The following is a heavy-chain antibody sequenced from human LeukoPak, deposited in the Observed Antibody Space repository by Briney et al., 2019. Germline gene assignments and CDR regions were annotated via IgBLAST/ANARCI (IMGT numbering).Heavy chain of an antibody. CDR3: AGRRFGDLLFDY. CDR2: IILMFGTS. V-gene: IGHV1-69*13. D-gene: IGHD3-10*01. J-gene: IGHJ4*02. CDR1: GGSFNTYA. Sequence: SVKVSCRPSGGSFNTYAVNWVRQAPGQGLEWMGAIILMFGTSHYAQNFQGRVTITADESTNTVYMELSSLRSEDTAMYYCAGRRFGDLLFDYWGQGTLVTVSS.